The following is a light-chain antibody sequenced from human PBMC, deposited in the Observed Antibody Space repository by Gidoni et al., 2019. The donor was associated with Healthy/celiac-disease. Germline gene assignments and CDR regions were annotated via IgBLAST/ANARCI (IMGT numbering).Light chain of an antibody. Sequence: SYEVTQPPSVSVPPGQTASIPCSGDKLGDKYACWYQQKPGQSPVLVIYQDNKRPSGIPERFSGSNSGNTATLTISGTQAMDEADYYCQAWDSSIVVFGGGTKLTVL. J-gene: IGLJ2*01. CDR2: QDN. CDR3: QAWDSSIVV. CDR1: KLGDKY. V-gene: IGLV3-1*01.